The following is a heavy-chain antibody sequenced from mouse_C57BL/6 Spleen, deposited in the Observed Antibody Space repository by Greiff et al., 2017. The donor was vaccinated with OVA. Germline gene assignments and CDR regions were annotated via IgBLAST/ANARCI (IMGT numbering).Heavy chain of an antibody. CDR1: GFSFTRYA. CDR3: ARNDYSNWYFDV. J-gene: IGHJ1*03. D-gene: IGHD2-5*01. CDR2: IWTGGGT. V-gene: IGHV2-9-1*01. Sequence: VKVVESGPGLVAPSQSLSITCTVSGFSFTRYAISWVRQPPGTGLEWLGVIWTGGGTNYNSALKSRRNISKDNSKSQVFLKMNILQTEDTARYYCARNDYSNWYFDVWGTGTTVTVSS.